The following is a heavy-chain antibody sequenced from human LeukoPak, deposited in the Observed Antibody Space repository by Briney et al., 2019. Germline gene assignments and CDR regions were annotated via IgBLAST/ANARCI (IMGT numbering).Heavy chain of an antibody. CDR1: GGSISSGGYY. CDR3: ARGAPWGSVFDY. D-gene: IGHD3-16*01. CDR2: IYHSGST. Sequence: SQTLSLTCTVSGGSISSGGYYWSWIRQPPGKGLEWIGYIYHSGSTYYNPSLKSRVTISVDRSKNQFSLRLSSVTAADTAVYYCARGAPWGSVFDYWGQGTLVTVSS. V-gene: IGHV4-30-2*01. J-gene: IGHJ4*02.